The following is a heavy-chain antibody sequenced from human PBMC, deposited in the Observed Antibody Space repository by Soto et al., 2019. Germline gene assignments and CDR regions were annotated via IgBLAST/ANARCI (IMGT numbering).Heavy chain of an antibody. D-gene: IGHD1-7*01. CDR1: GYTFTSYA. Sequence: QVPLVQSGAEVKKPGASVKVSCKASGYTFTSYAMHWVRQAPGQRLEWMGWINAGNGNTKYSQKFQGRVTITRDTSASTAYMELSSLRSEDTAVYYCAREKQGWNYSYYYYYMDVWGKGTTVTVSS. CDR2: INAGNGNT. V-gene: IGHV1-3*01. J-gene: IGHJ6*03. CDR3: AREKQGWNYSYYYYYMDV.